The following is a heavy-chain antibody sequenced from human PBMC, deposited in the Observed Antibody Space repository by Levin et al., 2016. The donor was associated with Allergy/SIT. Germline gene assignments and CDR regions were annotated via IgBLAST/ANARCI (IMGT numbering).Heavy chain of an antibody. V-gene: IGHV3-30*18. Sequence: GESLKISCAASGFTFSSYGMHWVRQAPGKGLEWVAVISYDGSNKYYADSVKGRFTISRDNSKNTLYLQMNSLRAEDTAVYYCAKDRNQLYYFDYWGQGTLVTVSS. CDR2: ISYDGSNK. CDR3: AKDRNQLYYFDY. J-gene: IGHJ4*02. D-gene: IGHD2-2*01. CDR1: GFTFSSYG.